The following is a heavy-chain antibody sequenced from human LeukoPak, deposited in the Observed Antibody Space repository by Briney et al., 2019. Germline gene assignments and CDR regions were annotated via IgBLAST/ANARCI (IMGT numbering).Heavy chain of an antibody. D-gene: IGHD6-13*01. CDR2: ISGSGGST. CDR1: GFTFSSYG. J-gene: IGHJ6*03. CDR3: AKVQGSSWYNWDYYYYYMDV. Sequence: GGSLRLSCAASGFTFSSYGMSWVRQAPGKGLEWVSAISGSGGSTYYADSVKGRFTISRDNSKNTLYLQMNSLRAEDTAVYYCAKVQGSSWYNWDYYYYYMDVWGKGTTVTISS. V-gene: IGHV3-23*01.